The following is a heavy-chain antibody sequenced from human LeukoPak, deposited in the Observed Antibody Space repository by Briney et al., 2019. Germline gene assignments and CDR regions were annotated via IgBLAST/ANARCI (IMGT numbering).Heavy chain of an antibody. D-gene: IGHD6-6*01. J-gene: IGHJ6*02. Sequence: ASVKVSCKASGYTFTTHDLTWVRQATGQGLEWMGWMNPGSGDTAYAQKFQGRVTMTRDTSMSTAYMELNSLGSEDTAVYYCARDFVPKNGMDVWGQGTTVTVSS. CDR1: GYTFTTHD. CDR3: ARDFVPKNGMDV. CDR2: MNPGSGDT. V-gene: IGHV1-8*01.